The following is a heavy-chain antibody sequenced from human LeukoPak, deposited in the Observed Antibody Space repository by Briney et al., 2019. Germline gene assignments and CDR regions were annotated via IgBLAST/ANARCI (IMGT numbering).Heavy chain of an antibody. V-gene: IGHV1-69*13. CDR3: ARLGSTTSHDY. CDR2: IIPIFGTA. CDR1: RGTFSSYA. J-gene: IGHJ4*02. D-gene: IGHD1-26*01. Sequence: AAVKVSCKASRGTFSSYAISWVRQAPGQGLEWMGGIIPIFGTANYAQKFQGRVTITADESTSTAYMELSSLRSEDTAVYYCARLGSTTSHDYWGQGTLVTVSS.